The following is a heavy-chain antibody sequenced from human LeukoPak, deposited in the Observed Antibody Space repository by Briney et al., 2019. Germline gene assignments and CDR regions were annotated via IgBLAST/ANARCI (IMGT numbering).Heavy chain of an antibody. CDR3: ARERIAHRSADY. V-gene: IGHV3-66*01. D-gene: IGHD6-13*01. J-gene: IGHJ4*02. Sequence: PGGSLRLSCAASGFTFSSNYMSWVRQAPGKGLEWVSVIYSGGSTYYSDSVKSRVTISRDTSKNTLYLQINILSAEDTAVYYCARERIAHRSADYWGQGTLVPVCS. CDR1: GFTFSSNY. CDR2: IYSGGST.